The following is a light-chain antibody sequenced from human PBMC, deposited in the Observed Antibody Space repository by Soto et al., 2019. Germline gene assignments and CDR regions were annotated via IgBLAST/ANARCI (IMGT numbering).Light chain of an antibody. CDR2: EVI. J-gene: IGLJ1*01. CDR3: SSYAGSNHFV. V-gene: IGLV2-8*01. CDR1: SSDVGGYNY. Sequence: QSVLTQPPSASGSPGQSVTISCTGTSSDVGGYNYVSWYQQHPGKPPKLMIYEVIERPSGVPDRFSGSKSSNTASLTVSGLQSEAEAEYYGSSYAGSNHFVFGPGTKVTVL.